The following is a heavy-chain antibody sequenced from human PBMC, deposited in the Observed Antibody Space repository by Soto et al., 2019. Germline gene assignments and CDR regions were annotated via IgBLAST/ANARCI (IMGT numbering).Heavy chain of an antibody. CDR3: AAPTDGVTRDRYYYYGMDV. CDR2: ISAYNGNT. Sequence: ASVKGSCKAAGYTFTGCGMSWVGQAPGQRLEWMGWISAYNGNTNYAQKLQGRVTMTEDTSTDTAYMELSSLRSEDTAVYYCAAPTDGVTRDRYYYYGMDVWGQGTTVTVSS. CDR1: GYTFTGCG. V-gene: IGHV1-18*01. J-gene: IGHJ6*02. D-gene: IGHD4-17*01.